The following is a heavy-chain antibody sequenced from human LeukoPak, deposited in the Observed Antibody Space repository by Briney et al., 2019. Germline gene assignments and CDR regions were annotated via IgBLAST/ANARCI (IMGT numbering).Heavy chain of an antibody. CDR3: ARGTIEIATISAY. J-gene: IGHJ4*02. CDR2: INTNTGNH. Sequence: ASVTVSCKASGYTFTSYVLNWVRQAPGQGLEWMGWINTNTGNHTYAQGFTGRFVFSLDTSVSTAYLQISSLKAEDAAVYYCARGTIEIATISAYWGQGTLVTVSS. D-gene: IGHD5-24*01. V-gene: IGHV7-4-1*02. CDR1: GYTFTSYV.